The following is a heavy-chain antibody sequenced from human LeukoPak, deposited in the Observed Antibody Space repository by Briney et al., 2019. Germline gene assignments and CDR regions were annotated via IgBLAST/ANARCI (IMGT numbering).Heavy chain of an antibody. Sequence: PSETLSLTCTVSGGSISSSSYYWGWIRQPPGKGLEWIGSIYYSGSTYYNPSLKSRVTISVDTSKNQFSLKLSSVTAADTAVYYCARAGPVSSPGSSWCDYWGQGTLVTVSS. J-gene: IGHJ4*02. CDR3: ARAGPVSSPGSSWCDY. V-gene: IGHV4-39*01. CDR1: GGSISSSSYY. CDR2: IYYSGST. D-gene: IGHD6-13*01.